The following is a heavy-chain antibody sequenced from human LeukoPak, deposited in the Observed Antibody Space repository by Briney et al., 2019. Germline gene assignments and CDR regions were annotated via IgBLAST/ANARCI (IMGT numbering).Heavy chain of an antibody. CDR1: GVSVSSGSYY. V-gene: IGHV4-61*01. CDR2: IYYSGST. Sequence: SETLSLTCTVSGVSVSSGSYYWSWIRQPPGKGLEWIGYIYYSGSTNYNPSLKSRVTISVDTSKNQFSLKLSSVTAADTAVYYCARERSYTDYDFWSGYSGAFDIWGQGTMVTVSS. CDR3: ARERSYTDYDFWSGYSGAFDI. J-gene: IGHJ3*02. D-gene: IGHD3-3*01.